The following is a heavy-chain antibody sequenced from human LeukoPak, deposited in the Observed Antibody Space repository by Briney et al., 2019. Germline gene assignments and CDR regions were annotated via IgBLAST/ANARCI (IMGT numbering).Heavy chain of an antibody. CDR3: ARDVSSSWYGAWYFDL. J-gene: IGHJ2*01. CDR1: GGSISSYY. CDR2: IYYSGST. Sequence: SETLSLTCTVSGGSISSYYWSWIRQPPGNGLEWIGYIYYSGSTNYNPSLKSRVTISVDTSKNQFSLKLSSVTAADTAVYYCARDVSSSWYGAWYFDLWGRGTLVTVSS. V-gene: IGHV4-59*01. D-gene: IGHD6-13*01.